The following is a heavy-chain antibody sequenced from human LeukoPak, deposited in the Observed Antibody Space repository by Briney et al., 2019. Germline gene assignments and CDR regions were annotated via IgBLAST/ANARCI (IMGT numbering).Heavy chain of an antibody. J-gene: IGHJ4*02. CDR1: GYTFGIYG. D-gene: IGHD1-26*01. CDR2: ISAYNGNT. Sequence: ASVKVSCKASGYTFGIYGISWVRQAPGQGLEWMGWISAYNGNTNYAQKFQGRVTMTTDTSTSTAYMDLRSLRSDDTAVYYCARDLDQYSGRFGGFGHDFWGQGTLVTVSS. CDR3: ARDLDQYSGRFGGFGHDF. V-gene: IGHV1-18*01.